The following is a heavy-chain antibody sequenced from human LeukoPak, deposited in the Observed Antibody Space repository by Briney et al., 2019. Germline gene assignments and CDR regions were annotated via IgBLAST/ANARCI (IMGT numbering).Heavy chain of an antibody. Sequence: GGSLRLSCAASGFTFSSYAMNWVRQAPGKGLEWVSAISGSGGSTYYADSLKGRFTISRDNSKNTLYLQVNSLRAEDTAVYYCARDSKVTTLPYYYGMDVWGQGTTVTVSS. CDR3: ARDSKVTTLPYYYGMDV. D-gene: IGHD4-17*01. J-gene: IGHJ6*02. V-gene: IGHV3-23*01. CDR2: ISGSGGST. CDR1: GFTFSSYA.